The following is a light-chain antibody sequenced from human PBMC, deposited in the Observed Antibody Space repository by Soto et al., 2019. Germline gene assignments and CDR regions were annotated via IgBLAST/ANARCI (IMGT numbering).Light chain of an antibody. CDR3: QQYDNWPWT. V-gene: IGKV3-15*01. J-gene: IGKJ1*01. CDR1: QSVTSN. Sequence: EIVMTQSPATLSVSPGERATLSCRASQSVTSNLAWYQQKPGQAPRLLIYGASTRATGFPARFSGSGSGTEFTFTISSLQSEDFAVYYCQQYDNWPWTFGQGTKVEIK. CDR2: GAS.